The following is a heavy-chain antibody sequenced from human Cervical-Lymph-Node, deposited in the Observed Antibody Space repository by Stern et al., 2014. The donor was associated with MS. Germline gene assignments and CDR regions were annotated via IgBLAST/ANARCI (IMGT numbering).Heavy chain of an antibody. CDR2: IIPIFATP. CDR1: GGPFRSYA. D-gene: IGHD3-16*01. J-gene: IGHJ4*02. Sequence: VQLVQSGSEVKKPGSSVKVSCKASGGPFRSYAINWVRQAPGQGLEWMGGIIPIFATPTYAPKFQGRVTMPAAASTSAAYLAGGSLRSEDTAVYFCARARPPNDDRRGGFDSWGQGTLVTVSS. V-gene: IGHV1-69*01. CDR3: ARARPPNDDRRGGFDS.